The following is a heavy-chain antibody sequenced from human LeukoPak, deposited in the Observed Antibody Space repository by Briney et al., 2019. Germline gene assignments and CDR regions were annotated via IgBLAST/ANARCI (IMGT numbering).Heavy chain of an antibody. J-gene: IGHJ2*01. Sequence: GGSLRLSCEASGLSLNRNVMGWVRQAPGKGLEWVSTISASGGTTYYTDSVQGRFTISRDNSKNTLYLQMNSLRAEDTALYYCATLYGDYNWYFDLWGRGTLVNVSS. D-gene: IGHD4-17*01. CDR2: ISASGGTT. CDR1: GLSLNRNV. V-gene: IGHV3-23*01. CDR3: ATLYGDYNWYFDL.